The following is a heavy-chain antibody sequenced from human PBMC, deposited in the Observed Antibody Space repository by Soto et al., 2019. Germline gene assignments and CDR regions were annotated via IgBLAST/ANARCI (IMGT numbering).Heavy chain of an antibody. CDR2: IYYSGST. D-gene: IGHD1-26*01. Sequence: ASETLSLTCTVSGVSISSYYWSWIRQPPGKGLEWIGYIYYSGSTNYNPSLKSRVTISVDTSKNQFSLKLSSVTAADTAVYYCARGPKSGNYFLSYFDYWGQGTLVTVSS. CDR3: ARGPKSGNYFLSYFDY. J-gene: IGHJ4*02. CDR1: GVSISSYY. V-gene: IGHV4-59*08.